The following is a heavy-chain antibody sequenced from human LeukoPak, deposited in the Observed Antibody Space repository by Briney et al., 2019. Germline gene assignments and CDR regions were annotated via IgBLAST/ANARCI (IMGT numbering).Heavy chain of an antibody. CDR3: AKDRASYYYDSSGPV. Sequence: GGSLRLXCAASGFTFSSYAMSWVRQAPGKVLEWVSAISGSGGSTYYADSVKGRFTISRDNSKNTLYLQMNSLRAEDTAVYYCAKDRASYYYDSSGPVWGQGTLVTVSS. J-gene: IGHJ4*02. D-gene: IGHD3-22*01. V-gene: IGHV3-23*01. CDR1: GFTFSSYA. CDR2: ISGSGGST.